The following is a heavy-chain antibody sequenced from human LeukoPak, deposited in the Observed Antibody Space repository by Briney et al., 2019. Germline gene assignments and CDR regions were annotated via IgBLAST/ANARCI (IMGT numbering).Heavy chain of an antibody. CDR2: ISYDGSNK. J-gene: IGHJ4*02. Sequence: GGSLRLSCAASGFTFSSYAMHWVRQAPGKGLEWVAVISYDGSNKYYADSVKGRFTISRDNSKNTLYLQMNSLRAEDTAVYYCARGMDIVVVPAAIPGIVDYWGQGTLVTVSS. D-gene: IGHD2-2*02. CDR3: ARGMDIVVVPAAIPGIVDY. V-gene: IGHV3-30-3*01. CDR1: GFTFSSYA.